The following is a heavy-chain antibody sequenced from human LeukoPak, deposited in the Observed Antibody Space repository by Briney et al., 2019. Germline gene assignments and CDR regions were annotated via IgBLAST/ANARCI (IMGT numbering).Heavy chain of an antibody. D-gene: IGHD3-16*01. V-gene: IGHV1-18*01. CDR3: ARDWTGGVSRY. CDR1: GYTLTELS. Sequence: GASVKVSCKVSGYTLTELSMHWVRQAPGQGLEWMGWISAYNGNTNYAQKLQGRVTMTTDTSTSTAYMELRSLRSDDTAVYYCARDWTGGVSRYWGQGTLVTVSS. J-gene: IGHJ4*02. CDR2: ISAYNGNT.